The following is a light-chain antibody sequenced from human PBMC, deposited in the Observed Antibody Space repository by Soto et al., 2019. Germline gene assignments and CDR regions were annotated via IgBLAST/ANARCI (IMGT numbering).Light chain of an antibody. Sequence: SYELTQSLSVSVARGQTARVTCGGNNIGSKSVHWYQQRPGQAPVVVIYRDYHRPSGTPERFSGSNSGNTATLTIIRAQAGDEGDYYCQVWDLNTAVVFGGGTKLTVL. CDR1: NIGSKS. CDR2: RDY. V-gene: IGLV3-9*01. J-gene: IGLJ2*01. CDR3: QVWDLNTAVV.